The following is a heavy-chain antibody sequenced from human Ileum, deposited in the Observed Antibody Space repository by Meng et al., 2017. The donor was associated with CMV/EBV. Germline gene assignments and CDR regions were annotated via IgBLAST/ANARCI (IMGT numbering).Heavy chain of an antibody. V-gene: IGHV3-48*04. CDR3: ARESWDYCSSTSCYTQVINWFDP. CDR2: ISSSSSTI. CDR1: GFTFSSYS. D-gene: IGHD2-2*02. J-gene: IGHJ5*02. Sequence: ETLSLTCAASGFTFSSYSMNWVRQAPGKGLEWVSYISSSSSTIYYADSVKGRFTISRDNAKNSLYLQMNSLRAEDTAVYYCARESWDYCSSTSCYTQVINWFDPWGQGTLVTVSS.